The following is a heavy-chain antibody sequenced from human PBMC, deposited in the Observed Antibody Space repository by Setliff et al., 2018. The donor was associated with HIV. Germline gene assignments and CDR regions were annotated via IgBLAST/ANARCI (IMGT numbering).Heavy chain of an antibody. J-gene: IGHJ6*03. CDR2: IYYRGNT. D-gene: IGHD6-13*01. Sequence: SETLSLTCTVSGGSIRSGSYYWGWIRQPPGKGLEWIGSIYYRGNTYYNPSLKSRFTISVDTSKNQFSLKVNSVTAADPAVYYCARGARLLAGYSDRWDYYYMGVWGKGTTVTV. V-gene: IGHV4-39*07. CDR1: GGSIRSGSYY. CDR3: ARGARLLAGYSDRWDYYYMGV.